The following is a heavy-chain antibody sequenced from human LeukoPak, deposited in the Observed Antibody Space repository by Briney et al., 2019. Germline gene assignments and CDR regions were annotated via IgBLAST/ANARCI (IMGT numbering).Heavy chain of an antibody. Sequence: GASVTVSCKASGYTFTSYAMNWVRQAPGQGREGMGWINTNTGNPTYAQGFAGRVVFSLDTAVSTAYLQISSLKAEDTAVYYCARDSKIFGVVTPGYWGQGTLVTVSS. CDR1: GYTFTSYA. D-gene: IGHD3-3*01. CDR2: INTNTGNP. J-gene: IGHJ4*02. V-gene: IGHV7-4-1*02. CDR3: ARDSKIFGVVTPGY.